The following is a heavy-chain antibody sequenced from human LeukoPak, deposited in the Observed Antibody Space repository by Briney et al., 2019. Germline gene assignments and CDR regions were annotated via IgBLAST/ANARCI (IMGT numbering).Heavy chain of an antibody. J-gene: IGHJ4*02. Sequence: KPSETLSLTCTVSGGSISSGGYYWSWIRQPAGKGLEWIGRIYTSGSTNYNPSLKSRVTISVDTSKNQLSLQLTSVTAADTAVYYCARDVSYFDYWGQGTRSPSPQ. D-gene: IGHD5/OR15-5a*01. CDR3: ARDVSYFDY. CDR2: IYTSGST. CDR1: GGSISSGGYY. V-gene: IGHV4-61*02.